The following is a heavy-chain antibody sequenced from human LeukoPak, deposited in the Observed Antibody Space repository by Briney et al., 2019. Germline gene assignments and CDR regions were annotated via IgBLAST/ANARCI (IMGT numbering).Heavy chain of an antibody. J-gene: IGHJ4*02. CDR2: ISDSGGKT. CDR3: AKLLGSYHYRFDS. V-gene: IGHV3-23*01. CDR1: GFTFSSFA. Sequence: GGSLRLSCAASGFTFSSFAMSWVRQAPGKGPECVSVISDSGGKTYYADSVEGRFTISRDNSKNTLHLQMNSLRAEDTAVYYCAKLLGSYHYRFDSWGQGTPVTVSS. D-gene: IGHD3-10*01.